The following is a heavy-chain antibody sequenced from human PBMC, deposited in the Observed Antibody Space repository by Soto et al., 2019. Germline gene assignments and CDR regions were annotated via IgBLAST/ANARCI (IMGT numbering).Heavy chain of an antibody. CDR3: AKDHDEDFGYDLDYFDY. V-gene: IGHV3-21*04. D-gene: IGHD5-12*01. J-gene: IGHJ4*02. Sequence: GGSLRLSCAASGFTFSSYSMNWVRQAPGKGLEWVSAIVGSGGVTYYAESVKGRFTISRDNAKNSLYLQMNSLRAEDTAFYYCAKDHDEDFGYDLDYFDYWGQGTLVTVSS. CDR1: GFTFSSYS. CDR2: IVGSGGVT.